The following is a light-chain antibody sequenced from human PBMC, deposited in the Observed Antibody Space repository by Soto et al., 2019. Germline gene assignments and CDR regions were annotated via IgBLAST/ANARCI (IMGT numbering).Light chain of an antibody. CDR3: CSYAGSPWV. CDR1: SSDVGGYNF. CDR2: DVD. Sequence: QSVLTQPRSVSGSPGQSVTISCTGSSSDVGGYNFVSWYLQYPGKAPKLLIYDVDKRPSGVPHHFSGSRSGNTASLTISGLQAEDEADYFCCSYAGSPWVFGTGTKVTVL. V-gene: IGLV2-11*01. J-gene: IGLJ1*01.